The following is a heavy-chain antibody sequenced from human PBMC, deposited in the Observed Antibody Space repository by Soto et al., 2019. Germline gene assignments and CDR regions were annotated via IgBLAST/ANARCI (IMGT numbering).Heavy chain of an antibody. Sequence: QVQLQESGPGLVKPSQTLSLTCTVSRSLISSGNDHWGWIRQHPGKGLEWIGYVSNSGTPYYNPSLRSRVTISIDTSKKQFSPNLSSVTASDTAVYYCARRYDLTGGGYFDYWGQGTLVTVSS. CDR3: ARRYDLTGGGYFDY. V-gene: IGHV4-31*03. CDR2: VSNSGTP. J-gene: IGHJ4*02. CDR1: RSLISSGNDH. D-gene: IGHD1-1*01.